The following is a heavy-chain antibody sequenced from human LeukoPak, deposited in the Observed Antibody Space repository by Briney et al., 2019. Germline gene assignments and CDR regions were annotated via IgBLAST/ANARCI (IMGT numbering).Heavy chain of an antibody. CDR3: ARHNPSYKYCSGGSCLMDV. D-gene: IGHD2-15*01. J-gene: IGHJ6*03. Sequence: GESLKISCKGSGYSFTSYWIGWVRQMPGKGLEWMGIIYPGDSDTRYSPSFQGQVTISADKSTSTAYLQWSSLKASDTAMYYCARHNPSYKYCSGGSCLMDVWGKGTTVTVSS. CDR1: GYSFTSYW. CDR2: IYPGDSDT. V-gene: IGHV5-51*01.